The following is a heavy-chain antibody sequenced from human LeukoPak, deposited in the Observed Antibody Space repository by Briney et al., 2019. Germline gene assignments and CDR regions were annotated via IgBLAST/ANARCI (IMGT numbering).Heavy chain of an antibody. J-gene: IGHJ4*02. D-gene: IGHD3-16*01. CDR1: GFTFSSYE. CDR3: ARDPTGGKGGFDY. V-gene: IGHV3-66*01. CDR2: IYSGGST. Sequence: QPGGSLRLSCAASGFTFSSYEMNWVRQAPGKGLEWVSVIYSGGSTYYADSVKGRFTISRDNSKNTLYLQMNSLRAEDTAVYYCARDPTGGKGGFDYWGQGTLVTVSS.